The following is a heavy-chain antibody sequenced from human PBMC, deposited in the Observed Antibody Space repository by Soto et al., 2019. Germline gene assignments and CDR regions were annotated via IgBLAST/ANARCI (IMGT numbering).Heavy chain of an antibody. D-gene: IGHD6-6*01. J-gene: IGHJ6*02. V-gene: IGHV6-1*01. Sequence: SQTLSLTCAISGDSVSSNSAALNLIMQSPSRGLEWLGRTYYRSKWYNDYAVSVKSRITINPDTSKNQFSLQLNSVTPEDTAVYYCARVEYSSSLRSYYYYGMDVWGQGTTVTVSS. CDR1: GDSVSSNSAA. CDR2: TYYRSKWYN. CDR3: ARVEYSSSLRSYYYYGMDV.